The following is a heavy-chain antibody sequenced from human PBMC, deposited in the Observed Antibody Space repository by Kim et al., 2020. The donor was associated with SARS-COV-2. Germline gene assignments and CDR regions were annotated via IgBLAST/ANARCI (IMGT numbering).Heavy chain of an antibody. V-gene: IGHV3-21*01. CDR3: ARARNSRSSDSGY. J-gene: IGHJ4*02. D-gene: IGHD1-26*01. Sequence: ADSVKGRFTNNRDNAKNSLYLQMNSLRAEETAVYYCARARNSRSSDSGYWGQGTLVTVSS.